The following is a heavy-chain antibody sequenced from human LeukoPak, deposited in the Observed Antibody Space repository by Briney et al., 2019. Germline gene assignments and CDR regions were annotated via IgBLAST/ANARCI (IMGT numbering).Heavy chain of an antibody. J-gene: IGHJ4*02. V-gene: IGHV3-66*01. Sequence: GGSLRLSCAAPGFTVSSNYMSWVRQAPGKGLEWVSVIYSGGSTYYADSVKGRFTISRDNSKNTLYLQTNSLRAEDTAVYYCAKKGYAGSGTYSYYFDCWGQGTLVTVTS. CDR2: IYSGGST. CDR1: GFTVSSNY. D-gene: IGHD3-10*01. CDR3: AKKGYAGSGTYSYYFDC.